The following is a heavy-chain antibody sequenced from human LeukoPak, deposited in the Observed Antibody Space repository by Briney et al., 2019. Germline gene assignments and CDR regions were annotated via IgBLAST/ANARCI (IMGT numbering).Heavy chain of an antibody. J-gene: IGHJ4*02. CDR2: ISGDGVST. Sequence: GSLRLSCVASGLPIADFAMHWVRQAPGKGLEWVSLISGDGVSTFYADSVKGRFSISRDNSKNSLYLEMNSLRTEDAAMYYCAKESGKFDYWGQGTLVAVSS. V-gene: IGHV3-43*02. CDR3: AKESGKFDY. CDR1: GLPIADFA.